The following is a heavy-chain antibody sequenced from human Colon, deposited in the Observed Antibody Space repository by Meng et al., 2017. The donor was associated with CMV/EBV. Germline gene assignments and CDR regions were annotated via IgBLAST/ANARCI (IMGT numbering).Heavy chain of an antibody. Sequence: KVSCKGSGYNFANYWIGWVRQMPGKGLEWMGMIYPGDSDSRYNPSFEGQVTFSADVSISTAYLQWTNLMASATAMYYCANLRLRASGSHPFDPWGQGTLVTVSS. D-gene: IGHD3-22*01. CDR2: IYPGDSDS. J-gene: IGHJ5*02. CDR3: ANLRLRASGSHPFDP. CDR1: GYNFANYW. V-gene: IGHV5-51*01.